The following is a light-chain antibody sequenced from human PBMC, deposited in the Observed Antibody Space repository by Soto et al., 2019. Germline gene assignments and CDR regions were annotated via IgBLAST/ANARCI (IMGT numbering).Light chain of an antibody. V-gene: IGKV2-30*02. CDR1: ESLVHSDGIAY. CDR2: KVS. CDR3: MQGTHWPIT. Sequence: VVITQSPLSLPVTLGQPASISCRSNESLVHSDGIAYFSWFQQRTGRSPRSXIYKVSNRDSGVPDRLSGSGSGTDFALKISRVEAEDVGVYYCMQGTHWPITCGQGTRLEIK. J-gene: IGKJ5*01.